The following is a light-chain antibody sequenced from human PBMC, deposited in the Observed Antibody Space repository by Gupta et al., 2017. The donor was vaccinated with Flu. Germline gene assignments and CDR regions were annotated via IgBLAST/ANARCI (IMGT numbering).Light chain of an antibody. CDR2: EDN. Sequence: NFMLTQPHSVSESPGKTITISCTRSSGSIASNFVQWYQQRPGSAHTTVSYEDNRRPAGVPDRFSGSIESSSNSASLTISGLKTEDEADYYCQSYETNWVFGGGTKLTVL. J-gene: IGLJ3*02. CDR3: QSYETNWV. CDR1: SGSIASNF. V-gene: IGLV6-57*03.